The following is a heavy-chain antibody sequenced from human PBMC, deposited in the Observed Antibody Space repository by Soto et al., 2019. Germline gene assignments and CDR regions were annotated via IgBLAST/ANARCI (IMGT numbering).Heavy chain of an antibody. D-gene: IGHD2-2*01. V-gene: IGHV1-2*02. J-gene: IGHJ4*02. CDR1: GYNFPGNY. CDR3: ARGYCSSSGCSHYFDY. Sequence: QVQLVQSGAEVKKPGASVKVSCKASGYNFPGNYIHWVRQAPGQGLEWMALINPTTGGTSYAQKFQGRVTVTWETSISTAYMELSRLTSDDTAIYYCARGYCSSSGCSHYFDYWGQGTLVTVSS. CDR2: INPTTGGT.